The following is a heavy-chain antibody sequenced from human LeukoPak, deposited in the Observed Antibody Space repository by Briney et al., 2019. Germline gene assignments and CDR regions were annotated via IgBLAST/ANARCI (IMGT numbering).Heavy chain of an antibody. D-gene: IGHD3-22*01. CDR3: ARDADYYDSSGYYSLYFDY. Sequence: SETLSLTCTVSGGSISSSSYYWGWIRQPPGKGLEWIGSIYYSGSTYYNPSLKSRVTISVDTSKSQFSLKLSSVTAADTAVYYCARDADYYDSSGYYSLYFDYWGQGTLVTVSS. V-gene: IGHV4-39*07. CDR1: GGSISSSSYY. CDR2: IYYSGST. J-gene: IGHJ4*02.